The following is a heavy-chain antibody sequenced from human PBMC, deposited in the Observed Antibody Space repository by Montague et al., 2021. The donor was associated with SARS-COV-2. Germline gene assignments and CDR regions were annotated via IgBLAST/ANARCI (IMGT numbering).Heavy chain of an antibody. CDR1: GFSLSTSGVC. J-gene: IGHJ4*02. D-gene: IGHD6-19*01. Sequence: PALVKPTQTLTLTCSFSGFSLSTSGVCVGWIRQPPGKALECLARIDWNDDKCYITSLKSRLTVTKDTSKNQVVLTMTNMDPVDTATYYCAQIKSGWPGAFGSWGQGTLVTVSS. V-gene: IGHV2-5*01. CDR2: IDWNDDK. CDR3: AQIKSGWPGAFGS.